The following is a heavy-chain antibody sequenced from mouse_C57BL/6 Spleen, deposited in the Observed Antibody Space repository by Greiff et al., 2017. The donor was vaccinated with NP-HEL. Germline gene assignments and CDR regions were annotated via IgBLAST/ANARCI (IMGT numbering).Heavy chain of an antibody. J-gene: IGHJ3*01. Sequence: LQESGAELVRPGASVTLSCKASGYTFTDYEMHWVKQTPVHGLEWIGAIDPETGGTAYNQKFKGKAILTADKSSSTAYMELRSLTSEDSAVYYCTRSAWFAYWGQGTLVTVSA. V-gene: IGHV1-15*01. CDR2: IDPETGGT. CDR1: GYTFTDYE. CDR3: TRSAWFAY.